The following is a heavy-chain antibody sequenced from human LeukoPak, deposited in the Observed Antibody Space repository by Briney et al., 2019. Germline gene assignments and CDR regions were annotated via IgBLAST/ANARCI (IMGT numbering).Heavy chain of an antibody. CDR1: GLTLSSHA. D-gene: IGHD4-17*01. CDR3: ANEIRPNDH. J-gene: IGHJ4*02. Sequence: GGSLRLSCAASGLTLSSHAMSWVRQAPGKGLEWVSAISISGGSTYYADSVKGRFTISRDNSKNTLYLQMNSLRPEDTAVYYCANEIRPNDHWGQGTLVTVSS. CDR2: ISISGGST. V-gene: IGHV3-23*01.